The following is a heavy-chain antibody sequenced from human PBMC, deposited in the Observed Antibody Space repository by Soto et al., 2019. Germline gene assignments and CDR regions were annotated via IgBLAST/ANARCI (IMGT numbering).Heavy chain of an antibody. J-gene: IGHJ4*02. V-gene: IGHV3-33*01. D-gene: IGHD2-15*01. CDR3: ARGQLPAATTYFDF. Sequence: VGSLRLSCAASGFTFSSYAIHWVRQAPGKGLEWVAIIWFDGSNKYYADSVKGRFSISRGNSKNTLFLQMDSLRAEDTAVYYCARGQLPAATTYFDFWGQGTLVTVSS. CDR1: GFTFSSYA. CDR2: IWFDGSNK.